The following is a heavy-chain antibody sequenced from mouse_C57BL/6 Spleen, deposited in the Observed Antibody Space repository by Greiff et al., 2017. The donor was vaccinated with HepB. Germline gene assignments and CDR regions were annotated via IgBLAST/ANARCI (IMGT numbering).Heavy chain of an antibody. CDR2: IWSGGST. V-gene: IGHV2-2*01. CDR3: ARKGGYSPWYFDV. Sequence: QVQLQQSGPGLVQPSQSLSITCTVSGFSLTSYGVHWVRQSPGKGLEWLGVIWSGGSTDYNAAFISRLSISKDNSKSQVFFKMNSLQADDTAIYYWARKGGYSPWYFDVWGTGTTVTVSS. J-gene: IGHJ1*03. D-gene: IGHD2-12*01. CDR1: GFSLTSYG.